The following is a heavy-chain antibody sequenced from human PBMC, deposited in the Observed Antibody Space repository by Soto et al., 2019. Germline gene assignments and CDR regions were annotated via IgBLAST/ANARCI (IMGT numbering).Heavy chain of an antibody. CDR2: IKSKTDGGTT. V-gene: IGHV3-15*07. CDR1: GFTFSNAW. J-gene: IGHJ4*02. CDR3: TTGRDEYSSGWYDRVDY. D-gene: IGHD6-19*01. Sequence: GGSLRLSCAASGFTFSNAWMNWVRQAPGKGLEWVGRIKSKTDGGTTDYAAPVKGRFTISRDDSKNTLYLQMNSLKTEDTAVYYCTTGRDEYSSGWYDRVDYWGQGTLVTVSS.